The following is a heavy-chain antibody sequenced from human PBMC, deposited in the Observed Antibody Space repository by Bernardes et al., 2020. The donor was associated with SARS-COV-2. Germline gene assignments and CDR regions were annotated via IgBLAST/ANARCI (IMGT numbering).Heavy chain of an antibody. V-gene: IGHV3-73*01. J-gene: IGHJ6*02. Sequence: GGSLRLSCAASGFTFSGSAMHWVRQASGKGLEWVGRIRSKANSYATAYAASVKGRFTISRDDSKNTAYLQMNSLKTEDTAVYYCTSWDTAMVKGAYYYGMDVWGQGTTVTVSS. CDR1: GFTFSGSA. CDR3: TSWDTAMVKGAYYYGMDV. CDR2: IRSKANSYAT. D-gene: IGHD5-18*01.